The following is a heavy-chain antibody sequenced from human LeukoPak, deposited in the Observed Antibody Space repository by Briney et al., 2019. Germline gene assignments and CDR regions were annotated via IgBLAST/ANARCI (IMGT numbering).Heavy chain of an antibody. CDR3: VKQSSGYYAPLDS. D-gene: IGHD5-12*01. CDR1: GFDXEXYT. V-gene: IGHV3-43*01. J-gene: IGHJ4*02. Sequence: GGSLRLSCAASGFDXEXYTXXXVXXVXXXXXXXXSFINWDDVTTDYADSVRGRSTISRDNSKNSLYLQMNSLTTEDTALYFCVKQSSGYYAPLDSWGQGTLVSVSS. CDR2: INWDDVTT.